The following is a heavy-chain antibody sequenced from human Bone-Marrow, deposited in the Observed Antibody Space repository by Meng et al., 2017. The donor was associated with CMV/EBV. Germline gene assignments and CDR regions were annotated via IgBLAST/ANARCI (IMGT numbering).Heavy chain of an antibody. CDR3: ARDAGWGSDY. Sequence: VSCKASGYTFNGYYLHWVRQAPGQGLEWMGWMNPKNGGTNYARKFQGRVTMTRDTSISTAYLEVIRLGPDDTALYYCARDAGWGSDYWGQGILVTVSS. CDR1: GYTFNGYY. CDR2: MNPKNGGT. J-gene: IGHJ4*02. V-gene: IGHV1-2*02. D-gene: IGHD3-16*01.